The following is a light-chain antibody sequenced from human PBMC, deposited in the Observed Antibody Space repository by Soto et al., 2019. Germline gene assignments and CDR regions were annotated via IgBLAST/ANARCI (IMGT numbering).Light chain of an antibody. V-gene: IGLV2-14*01. CDR1: SSDVGAYNY. J-gene: IGLJ1*01. CDR3: SSYTSSSTLYV. CDR2: DVS. Sequence: QSVLTQPASVSGSPGQSITISCTGTSSDVGAYNYVSRYQQHPGKAPKLMIYDVSNRPSGVSNRFSGSKSGNTASLTISGLQAEDEADYYCSSYTSSSTLYVFGTGTKVTVL.